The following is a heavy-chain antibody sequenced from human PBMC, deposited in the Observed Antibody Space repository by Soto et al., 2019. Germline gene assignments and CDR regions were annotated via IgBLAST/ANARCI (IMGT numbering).Heavy chain of an antibody. J-gene: IGHJ4*02. V-gene: IGHV1-69*08. D-gene: IGHD6-13*01. CDR3: ARDQAAAGGEFDY. CDR2: IIPILGIA. Sequence: QVQLVQSGAEVKKPGSSVKVSCKASGGTFSSYTISWVRQAPGQGLEWMGRIIPILGIANYAQKFQGRVTITADKSTSTAYMELSSLRSEDTAVYYCARDQAAAGGEFDYWGQGTLLTVSS. CDR1: GGTFSSYT.